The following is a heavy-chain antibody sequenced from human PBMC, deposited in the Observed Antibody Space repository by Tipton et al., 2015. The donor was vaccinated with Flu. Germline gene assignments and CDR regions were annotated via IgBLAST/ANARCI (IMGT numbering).Heavy chain of an antibody. CDR2: INKDGSET. V-gene: IGHV3-7*01. CDR1: TFTFRAYA. D-gene: IGHD3-10*01. Sequence: SLRLSCAASTFTFRAYAMHWVRQAPGKGLEWVASINKDGSETYYVDSVKGRFTISRDNAKNSLFLQMNSLRAEDTAVYYCAGPLWGYFDNWGQGTLVTVSS. CDR3: AGPLWGYFDN. J-gene: IGHJ4*02.